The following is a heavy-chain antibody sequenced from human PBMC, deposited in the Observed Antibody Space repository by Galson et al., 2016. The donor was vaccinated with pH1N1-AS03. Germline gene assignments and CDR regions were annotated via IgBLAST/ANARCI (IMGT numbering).Heavy chain of an antibody. Sequence: SETLSLTCPASGGSTNSSYWSWFRQPPGKGLEWIGQIYYNGDTLYNPPPRGRVTISLDTPMTQFPLRLSSVTAADTAVYYCGRHLRSSYSMDVWGQGTTVTVSS. CDR1: GGSTNSSY. J-gene: IGHJ6*02. D-gene: IGHD2-15*01. V-gene: IGHV4-59*08. CDR2: IYYNGDT. CDR3: GRHLRSSYSMDV.